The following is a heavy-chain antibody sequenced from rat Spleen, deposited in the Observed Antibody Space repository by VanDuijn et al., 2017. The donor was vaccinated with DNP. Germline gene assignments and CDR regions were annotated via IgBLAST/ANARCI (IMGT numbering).Heavy chain of an antibody. Sequence: EVQLVESGGGLVQPGNSLKLSCAASGFTFSDYAMAWVRQVPGKGLEWVACMSPTTRSSYYRDSVKGRFTVSRDDATSTLYLQMDSLRSEDTATYYCTRGGTYYFDYWGQGVMVTVSS. CDR2: MSPTTRSS. J-gene: IGHJ2*01. CDR1: GFTFSDYA. V-gene: IGHV5S23*01. CDR3: TRGGTYYFDY.